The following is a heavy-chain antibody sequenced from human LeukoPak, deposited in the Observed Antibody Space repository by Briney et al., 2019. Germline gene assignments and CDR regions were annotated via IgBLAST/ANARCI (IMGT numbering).Heavy chain of an antibody. Sequence: PGGSLRLSCGASGFTFSSYWMSWVRQAPGKGLEWVANINQDGSEKYYVDSVKGRFTISRDNAKNSLYLQMNSLRAEDTAVYYCARWRYYDSSGYYFFGAFDYWGQGTLVTVSS. CDR2: INQDGSEK. J-gene: IGHJ4*02. V-gene: IGHV3-7*01. D-gene: IGHD3-22*01. CDR1: GFTFSSYW. CDR3: ARWRYYDSSGYYFFGAFDY.